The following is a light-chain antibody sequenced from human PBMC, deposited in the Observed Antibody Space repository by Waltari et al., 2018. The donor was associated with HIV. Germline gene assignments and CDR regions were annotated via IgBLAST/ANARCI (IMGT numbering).Light chain of an antibody. V-gene: IGLV2-14*03. Sequence: QSALTQAASVSGSPGQSITISCTGSSSDIGAYNYVSWYQQHPDKAPTLVIDEVSNRPSGISNRFSGSKSGNTASLTISGLQADDEASYYCSTYTASSTLDVVFGGGTRLTVL. CDR1: SSDIGAYNY. CDR3: STYTASSTLDVV. CDR2: EVS. J-gene: IGLJ2*01.